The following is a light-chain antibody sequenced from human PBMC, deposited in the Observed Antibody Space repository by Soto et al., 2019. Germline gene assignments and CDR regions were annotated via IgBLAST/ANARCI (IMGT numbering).Light chain of an antibody. J-gene: IGLJ2*01. V-gene: IGLV2-11*01. Sequence: QSVLTQPRSVSGSPGQSVTISCTGSSSDVGGYSHVSWFQQHPGKAPKLMIYDVTKRPSGVPDRFSGSKSGNTASLTISGLQAEDDSDYYCFSFAGTYTIFGGGTKLTVL. CDR1: SSDVGGYSH. CDR3: FSFAGTYTI. CDR2: DVT.